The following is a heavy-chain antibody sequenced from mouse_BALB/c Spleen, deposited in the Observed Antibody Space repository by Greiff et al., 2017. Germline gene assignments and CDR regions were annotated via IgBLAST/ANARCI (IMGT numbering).Heavy chain of an antibody. D-gene: IGHD2-4*01. Sequence: VQLQQPGAELVKPGASVKLSCKASGYTFTSYWMHWVKQRPGQGLEWIGEIDPSDSYTNYNQKFKGKATLTVDKSSSTAYMQLSSLTSEDSAVYYCARRGDDSVDYWGQGTTRTVSS. CDR2: IDPSDSYT. V-gene: IGHV1-69*02. CDR1: GYTFTSYW. J-gene: IGHJ2*01. CDR3: ARRGDDSVDY.